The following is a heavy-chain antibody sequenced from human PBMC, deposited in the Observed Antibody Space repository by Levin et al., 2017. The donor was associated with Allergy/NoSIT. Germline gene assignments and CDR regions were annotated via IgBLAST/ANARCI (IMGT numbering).Heavy chain of an antibody. D-gene: IGHD6-13*01. V-gene: IGHV4-30-4*01. Sequence: SETLSLTCTVSGGSISSGDYYWSWIRQPPGKGLEWIGYIYYSGSTYYNPSLKSRVTISVDTSKNQFSLKLSSVTAADTAVYYCARGWHYYYGMDVWGQGTTVTVSS. J-gene: IGHJ6*02. CDR3: ARGWHYYYGMDV. CDR1: GGSISSGDYY. CDR2: IYYSGST.